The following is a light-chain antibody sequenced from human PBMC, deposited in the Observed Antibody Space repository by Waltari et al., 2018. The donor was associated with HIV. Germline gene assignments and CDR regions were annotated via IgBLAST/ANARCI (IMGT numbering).Light chain of an antibody. CDR2: DVI. V-gene: IGLV2-14*03. CDR3: HSFSRVNTFVL. J-gene: IGLJ2*01. CDR1: SSDIGTSKY. Sequence: QSALTQPASVSGSPGQSITISCNGTSSDIGTSKYVSWYQQHPGKAPKLLIYDVIVRPSGVSDRFSGSKSGNTASLTISGLHNEDEATYYCHSFSRVNTFVLFGGGTKLTVL.